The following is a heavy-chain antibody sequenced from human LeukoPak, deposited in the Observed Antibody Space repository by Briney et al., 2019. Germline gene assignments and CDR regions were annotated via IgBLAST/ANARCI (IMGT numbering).Heavy chain of an antibody. CDR3: AKVDQAPEHYGSGSYYVDY. CDR1: GFTFSNAW. J-gene: IGHJ4*02. V-gene: IGHV3-15*01. D-gene: IGHD3-10*01. Sequence: GGSLRLSCAASGFTFSNAWMSWVRQAPGKGLEWVGRIKSKTDGGTTDYAAPVKGRFTISRDDSKNTLYLQMNSLRAEDTAVYYCAKVDQAPEHYGSGSYYVDYWGQGTLVTVSS. CDR2: IKSKTDGGTT.